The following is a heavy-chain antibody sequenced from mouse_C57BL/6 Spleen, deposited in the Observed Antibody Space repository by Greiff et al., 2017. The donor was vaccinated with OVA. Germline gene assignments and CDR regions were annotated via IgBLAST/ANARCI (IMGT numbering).Heavy chain of an antibody. J-gene: IGHJ3*01. V-gene: IGHV1-59*01. CDR1: GYTFTSYW. D-gene: IGHD2-2*01. Sequence: QVQLQQPGAELVRPGTSVKLSCKASGYTFTSYWMHWVKQRPGQGLEWIGVIDPSDSYTNYNQKFKGKATLTVDTSSSTAYMQRSSLTSEDSAVYYCARWGVTTGTFAYWGQGTLVTVSA. CDR2: IDPSDSYT. CDR3: ARWGVTTGTFAY.